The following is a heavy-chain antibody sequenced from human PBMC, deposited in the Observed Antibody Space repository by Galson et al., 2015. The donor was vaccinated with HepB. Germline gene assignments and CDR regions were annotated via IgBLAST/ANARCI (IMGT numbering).Heavy chain of an antibody. Sequence: SLRLSCAASGFTFSSYAMHWVRQAPGKGLEYVSAISSNGGSTYYADSVKGRFTISRDNSKNTLYLQMGSLRAEDMAVYYCARGAQSTSNYYYYGMDVWGQGTTVTVSS. V-gene: IGHV3-64*02. CDR2: ISSNGGST. CDR3: ARGAQSTSNYYYYGMDV. CDR1: GFTFSSYA. J-gene: IGHJ6*02. D-gene: IGHD5/OR15-5a*01.